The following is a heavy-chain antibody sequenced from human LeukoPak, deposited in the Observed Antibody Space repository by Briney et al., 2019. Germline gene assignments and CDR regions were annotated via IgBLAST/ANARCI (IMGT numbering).Heavy chain of an antibody. CDR2: IYLGDSDT. CDR3: ARRIIPVAGSFDY. J-gene: IGHJ4*02. D-gene: IGHD6-19*01. Sequence: GESLNISCKGIGDKFSTYWIGWVRQMPGKGLEWMGSIYLGDSDTRYSPSFQGRVSLSADKSMNTAYLQWSSLKASDTAMYYCARRIIPVAGSFDYWGRGTLVTVSS. V-gene: IGHV5-51*01. CDR1: GDKFSTYW.